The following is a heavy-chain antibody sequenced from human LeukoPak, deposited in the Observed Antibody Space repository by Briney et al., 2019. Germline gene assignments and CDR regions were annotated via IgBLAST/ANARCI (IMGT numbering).Heavy chain of an antibody. V-gene: IGHV3-64*01. CDR3: ARFPDLFGSGELFGGMDV. Sequence: GGSLRLSCAASGFTFSSYAMSWVRQAPGKGLEYVPAISSNGGSTYYANSVKGRFTISRDNSKNTLYLQMGSLRAEDMAVYYCARFPDLFGSGELFGGMDVWGQGTTVTVSS. CDR2: ISSNGGST. D-gene: IGHD3-10*01. CDR1: GFTFSSYA. J-gene: IGHJ6*02.